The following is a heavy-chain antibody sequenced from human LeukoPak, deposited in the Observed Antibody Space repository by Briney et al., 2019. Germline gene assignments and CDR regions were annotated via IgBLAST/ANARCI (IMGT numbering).Heavy chain of an antibody. CDR1: GFPFSGPA. J-gene: IGHJ4*01. CDR2: RSKAHNYAT. V-gene: IGHV3-73*01. Sequence: QPGGSLRLSCAASGFPFSGPAVHWVRQASGKGLEWVGRRSKAHNYATGYAASVQGRFTISRDDSKNMAYLQMNSLKTEDTALYYCTRPGGNFDYWGQGTLVTVSS. CDR3: TRPGGNFDY. D-gene: IGHD3-16*01.